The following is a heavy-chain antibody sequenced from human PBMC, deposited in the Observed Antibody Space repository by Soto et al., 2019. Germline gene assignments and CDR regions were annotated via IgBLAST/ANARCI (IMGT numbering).Heavy chain of an antibody. J-gene: IGHJ4*02. D-gene: IGHD3-22*01. CDR1: GFTFSSYA. CDR3: ARHKYHSSGPPAY. V-gene: IGHV3-30-3*01. CDR2: ISYDGSNK. Sequence: PGGSLRLSCAASGFTFSSYAMHWVRQAPGKGLEWVAVISYDGSNKYYADSVKGRFTISRDNSKNTLYLQMNSLRAEDTAVYYCARHKYHSSGPPAYWGQGTLVTVSS.